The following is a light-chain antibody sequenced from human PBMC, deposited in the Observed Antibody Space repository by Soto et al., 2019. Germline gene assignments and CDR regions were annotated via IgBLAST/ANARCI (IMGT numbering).Light chain of an antibody. CDR2: GAS. CDR3: QRYGSSPPRT. V-gene: IGKV3-20*01. J-gene: IGKJ1*01. Sequence: EIVLTQSPGIPSLSPGERATLSCRASQSVSNDFLAWYQQKPGQAPRLLIYGASTRATDVPDRFSGSGSGADFTLSISRLEPEDFAVYYCQRYGSSPPRTFGQGAKV. CDR1: QSVSNDF.